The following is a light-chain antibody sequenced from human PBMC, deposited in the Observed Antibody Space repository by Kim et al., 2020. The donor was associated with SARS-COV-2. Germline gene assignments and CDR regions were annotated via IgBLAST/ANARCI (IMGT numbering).Light chain of an antibody. CDR1: SGSLASNY. J-gene: IGLJ3*02. V-gene: IGLV6-57*02. CDR2: EDN. Sequence: VTISCTGSSGSLASNYVQWYQQRPGSAPTTVIYEDNQSPSGVPDRFSGSIDSSSNSASLTISGLKTEDEADYYCQSYDSSNLNWVFGGGTQLTVL. CDR3: QSYDSSNLNWV.